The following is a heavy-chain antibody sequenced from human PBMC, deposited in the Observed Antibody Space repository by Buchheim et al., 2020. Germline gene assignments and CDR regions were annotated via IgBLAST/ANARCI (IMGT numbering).Heavy chain of an antibody. CDR3: ARVGLGEGYCSSTSCYNTLGY. V-gene: IGHV3-33*01. J-gene: IGHJ4*02. D-gene: IGHD2-2*02. CDR2: IWYDGSNK. CDR1: GFTFSSYG. Sequence: QVQLVESGGGVVQPGRSLRLSCAASGFTFSSYGMHWVRQAPGKGLEWVAVIWYDGSNKYYADSVKGRFTISRDNSKNTLYLQMNSLRAEDTAVYYCARVGLGEGYCSSTSCYNTLGYWGQGTL.